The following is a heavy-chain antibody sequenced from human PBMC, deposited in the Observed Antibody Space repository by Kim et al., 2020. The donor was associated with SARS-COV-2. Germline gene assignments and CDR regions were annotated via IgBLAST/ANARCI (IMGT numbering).Heavy chain of an antibody. D-gene: IGHD3-22*01. V-gene: IGHV5-51*01. CDR1: GYSFTNYW. CDR2: IWPGNSDT. Sequence: GESLKISCKGSGYSFTNYWIGWVRQMPGKGLEWMGIIWPGNSDTRYSPPFQGQVTISVDKSISTAYLQWSSLKASDTATYYCARHGGYDSSGYYNYWGQGTLVTVSS. CDR3: ARHGGYDSSGYYNY. J-gene: IGHJ4*02.